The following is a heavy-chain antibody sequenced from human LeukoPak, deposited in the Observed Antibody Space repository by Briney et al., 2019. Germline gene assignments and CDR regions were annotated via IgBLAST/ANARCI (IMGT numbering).Heavy chain of an antibody. CDR1: GYTFTSYG. CDR2: ISAYNGNT. J-gene: IGHJ6*03. Sequence: ASVKVSCKASGYTFTSYGISWVRQAPGQGLEWMGWISAYNGNTNYAQKLQGRVTMTTDTSTSTAYMELRSLRSDDTAVYYCAREWPVAVAGTSYYYYYMDVWGKGTTVTVSS. V-gene: IGHV1-18*01. CDR3: AREWPVAVAGTSYYYYYMDV. D-gene: IGHD6-19*01.